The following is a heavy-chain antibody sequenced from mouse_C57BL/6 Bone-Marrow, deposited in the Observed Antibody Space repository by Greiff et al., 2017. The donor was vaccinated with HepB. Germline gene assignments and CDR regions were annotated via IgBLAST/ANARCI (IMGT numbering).Heavy chain of an antibody. J-gene: IGHJ1*03. CDR2: IDPSDRYT. CDR1: GYTFTSYW. V-gene: IGHV1-50*01. D-gene: IGHD1-1*01. CDR3: AKDPMYYYGGGYFDV. Sequence: VQLQQPGAELVKPGASVKLSCKASGYTFTSYWMQWVKQRPGQGLEWIGEIDPSDRYTTYNQKFKGKATLPVDTSSSTAYMQLSSLTSEDSAVYYCAKDPMYYYGGGYFDVWGTGTTVTVSS.